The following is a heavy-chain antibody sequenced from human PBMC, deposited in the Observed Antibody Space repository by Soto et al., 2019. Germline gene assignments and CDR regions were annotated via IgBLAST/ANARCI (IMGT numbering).Heavy chain of an antibody. J-gene: IGHJ4*02. Sequence: GGSLRLSCAASGFTFSSYGMHWVRQAPGKGLEWVAVISYDGSNKYYADSVKGRFTISRDNSKNTLYLQMSSLRAEDSAIYYCARGSKDSYPGSRIFDFWGRGTLVTVSS. V-gene: IGHV3-30*03. D-gene: IGHD3-10*01. CDR1: GFTFSSYG. CDR2: ISYDGSNK. CDR3: ARGSKDSYPGSRIFDF.